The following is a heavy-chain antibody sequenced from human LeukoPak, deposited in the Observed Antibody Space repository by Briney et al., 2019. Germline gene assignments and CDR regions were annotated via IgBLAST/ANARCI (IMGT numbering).Heavy chain of an antibody. V-gene: IGHV1-46*01. CDR3: ARGLRYFDWLLGPDAFDI. J-gene: IGHJ3*02. Sequence: ASVKVSCKASGYTFTSYYMHWVRQAPGQGLEWMGIINPSGGSTNYAQKFQGRVTITADKSTSTAYMELSSLRSEDTAVYYCARGLRYFDWLLGPDAFDIWSQGTMVTVSS. CDR1: GYTFTSYY. CDR2: INPSGGST. D-gene: IGHD3-9*01.